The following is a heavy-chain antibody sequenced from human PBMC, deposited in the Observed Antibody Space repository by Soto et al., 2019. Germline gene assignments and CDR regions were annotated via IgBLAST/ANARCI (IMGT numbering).Heavy chain of an antibody. CDR3: AKDNHVTMVRGVIIQYYYYGLDV. Sequence: QVQLVESGGGVVQPGRSLRLSCAASGFTFSRYGMHWVRQAPGKGLEGVAVISYDGNNKYYADSVKGRFTISRDNSTNTLYLQMNSLRAEETAVYSCAKDNHVTMVRGVIIQYYYYGLDVWGQGTTVTVSS. CDR1: GFTFSRYG. D-gene: IGHD3-10*01. CDR2: ISYDGNNK. V-gene: IGHV3-30*18. J-gene: IGHJ6*02.